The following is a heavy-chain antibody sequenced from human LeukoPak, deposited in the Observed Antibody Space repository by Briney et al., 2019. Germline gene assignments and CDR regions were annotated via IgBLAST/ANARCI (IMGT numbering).Heavy chain of an antibody. J-gene: IGHJ5*02. CDR2: IKSKTVGGTT. V-gene: IGHV3-15*01. CDR3: TTASMIVVVITDSYNWFDP. Sequence: GGSLRLSCAASGFTFSNAWMSCVRQSPGKGLEWVGRIKSKTVGGTTDYAAPVKGRFTISRDDSKNTLYLQMNSLKTEDTAVYYCTTASMIVVVITDSYNWFDPWGQGTLVTVSS. CDR1: GFTFSNAW. D-gene: IGHD3-22*01.